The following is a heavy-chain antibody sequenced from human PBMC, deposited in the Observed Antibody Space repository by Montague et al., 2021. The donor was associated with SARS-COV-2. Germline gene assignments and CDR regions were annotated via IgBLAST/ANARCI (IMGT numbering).Heavy chain of an antibody. J-gene: IGHJ5*02. Sequence: SETLSLTCTVSGASMSGSYWGWVRRPPGKGPEWIGNIYSSGSTHYNPSLKSRVTISVDTSKSQFSLRLTSVTAADTAVYYCVREGYCSGGTCYSSGPNWFDPWGQGTLVTVSS. CDR3: VREGYCSGGTCYSSGPNWFDP. D-gene: IGHD2-15*01. CDR2: IYSSGST. V-gene: IGHV4-59*01. CDR1: GASMSGSY.